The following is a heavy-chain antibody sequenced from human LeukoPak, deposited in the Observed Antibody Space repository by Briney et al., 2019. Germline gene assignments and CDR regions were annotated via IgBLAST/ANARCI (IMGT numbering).Heavy chain of an antibody. D-gene: IGHD2-2*01. CDR3: AKHQMIVVVPAAWDAFDI. CDR1: GFTFSSYA. Sequence: GGSLRLSCAASGFTFSSYAMSWVRQTPGKGLEWVSAISGSGGSTYYADSVKGRFTISRDNSKNTLYLQMNSLRAEDTAVYYCAKHQMIVVVPAAWDAFDIWGQGTMVTVSS. V-gene: IGHV3-23*01. J-gene: IGHJ3*02. CDR2: ISGSGGST.